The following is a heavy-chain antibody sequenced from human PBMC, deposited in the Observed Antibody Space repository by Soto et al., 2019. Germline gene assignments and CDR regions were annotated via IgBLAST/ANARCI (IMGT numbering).Heavy chain of an antibody. CDR2: IYYSGST. D-gene: IGHD6-13*01. CDR3: AREIAAAVTNWFDP. V-gene: IGHV4-59*01. CDR1: GGSISSYY. J-gene: IGHJ5*02. Sequence: PSETLSLTCTVSGGSISSYYWSWIRQPPGKGLEWIGYIYYSGSTNYNPSLKSRVTISVDTSKNQFSLKLSSVTAADTVVYYCAREIAAAVTNWFDPWGQGTLVTVSS.